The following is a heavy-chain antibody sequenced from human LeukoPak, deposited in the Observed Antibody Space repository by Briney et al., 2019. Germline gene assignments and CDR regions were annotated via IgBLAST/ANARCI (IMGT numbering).Heavy chain of an antibody. CDR2: IYYRWNS. Sequence: SDTLSLTCTVSGDSMSRYYWSGIRRPAGGGLEWLGYIYYRWNSIYSPLLKGPLTISLGRSKNQTSLTLNPLTAADPAVLLCAREARSSTYSSGWYRGVFDYCGQRTLGNASS. J-gene: IGHJ4*02. CDR1: GDSMSRYY. V-gene: IGHV4-59*01. CDR3: AREARSSTYSSGWYRGVFDY. D-gene: IGHD6-19*01.